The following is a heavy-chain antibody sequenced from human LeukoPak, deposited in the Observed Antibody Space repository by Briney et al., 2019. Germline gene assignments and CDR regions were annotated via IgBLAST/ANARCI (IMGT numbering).Heavy chain of an antibody. D-gene: IGHD4-23*01. V-gene: IGHV3-30*01. CDR2: ISYDGSNK. CDR3: ARDRGGNPEYYFDY. J-gene: IGHJ4*02. Sequence: GGSLRLSCAASGFTFSSYAMHWVRQAPGKGLEWVAVISYDGSNKYYADSVKGRFTISRDNSKNTLYLQMNSLRAEDTAVYYCARDRGGNPEYYFDYWGQGTLVTVS. CDR1: GFTFSSYA.